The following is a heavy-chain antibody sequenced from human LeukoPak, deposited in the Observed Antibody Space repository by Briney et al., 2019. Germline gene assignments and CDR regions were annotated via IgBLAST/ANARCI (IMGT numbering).Heavy chain of an antibody. J-gene: IGHJ6*04. CDR3: ARDRESITIFGVWGVWWVDV. CDR2: IKQDGSEK. V-gene: IGHV3-7*01. CDR1: GFTFSSYW. Sequence: GGSLRLSCAASGFTFSSYWMSWVRQAPGKGLEWVANIKQDGSEKYYVDSVKGRFTISRDNAKNSLYLQMNSLRAEDTAVYYCARDRESITIFGVWGVWWVDVWGKGTTVTVSS. D-gene: IGHD3-3*01.